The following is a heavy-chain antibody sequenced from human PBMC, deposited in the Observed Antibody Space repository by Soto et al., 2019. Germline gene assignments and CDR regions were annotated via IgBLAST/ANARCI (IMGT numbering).Heavy chain of an antibody. CDR3: ARGSYDYVWGSPTAAFDI. CDR1: AGSISSGGYY. CDR2: IYYSGST. D-gene: IGHD3-16*01. J-gene: IGHJ3*02. Sequence: TLSLTCTVSAGSISSGGYYWSWIRQHPGKGLEWIGYIYYSGSTYYNPSLKSRVTISVDTSKNQFSLKLSTVTAADTAVYYCARGSYDYVWGSPTAAFDIWGLGTMVTVS. V-gene: IGHV4-31*03.